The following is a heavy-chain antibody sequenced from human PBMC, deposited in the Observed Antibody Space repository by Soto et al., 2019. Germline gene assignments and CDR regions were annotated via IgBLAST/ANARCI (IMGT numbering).Heavy chain of an antibody. CDR1: GGSFSGYY. V-gene: IGHV4-34*01. Sequence: SETLSLTCAVYGGSFSGYYWSWIRQPPGKGLEWIGEINHSGSTNYNPSLKSRVTISVDTSKNQFSLKLSSVTAADTAVYYCARKDIAPYDYWGQGTMVTVYS. D-gene: IGHD6-13*01. J-gene: IGHJ4*02. CDR3: ARKDIAPYDY. CDR2: INHSGST.